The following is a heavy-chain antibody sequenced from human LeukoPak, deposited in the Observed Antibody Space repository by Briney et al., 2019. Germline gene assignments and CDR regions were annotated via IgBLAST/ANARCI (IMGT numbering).Heavy chain of an antibody. J-gene: IGHJ6*02. D-gene: IGHD3-10*01. V-gene: IGHV3-21*06. Sequence: GSLRLSCAASGFIFSSYSMNWVRQAPGKGLEWVSSISSSSSYIYYADSVKGRFTISRDNAKNSLYLQMNSLRAEDTAVYYCASNRITMVRGVIGYSYGMDVWGQGTTVTVSS. CDR2: ISSSSSYI. CDR1: GFIFSSYS. CDR3: ASNRITMVRGVIGYSYGMDV.